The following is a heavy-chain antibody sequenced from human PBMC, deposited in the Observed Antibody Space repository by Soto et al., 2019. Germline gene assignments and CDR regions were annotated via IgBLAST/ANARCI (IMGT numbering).Heavy chain of an antibody. CDR1: GFTFSSYA. CDR2: ISGSGGST. V-gene: IGHV3-23*01. D-gene: IGHD3-22*01. CDR3: AKIRYYYDSSGITEYFQH. J-gene: IGHJ1*01. Sequence: GGSMRLSCAASGFTFSSYAMSWVRQAPGKXLEWVSAISGSGGSTYYADSVKGRFTISRDNSKNTLYLQMNSLRAEDTAVYYCAKIRYYYDSSGITEYFQHWGQGTLVTVSS.